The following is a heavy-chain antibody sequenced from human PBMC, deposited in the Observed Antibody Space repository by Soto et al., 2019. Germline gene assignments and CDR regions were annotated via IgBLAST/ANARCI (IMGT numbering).Heavy chain of an antibody. J-gene: IGHJ6*02. CDR1: GFSFSYAW. Sequence: EVQLVESGGGLVKPGGSLRLSCAASGFSFSYAWMSWVRQAPGKGLEWVGRVKSMTDGGTTDYAAPVKGRFTISRDDSKTTVYLQMNRLKTEATAVYYCTWDCSGGSCYPGAHYYYYGMDVWGPGTTVTVSS. CDR3: TWDCSGGSCYPGAHYYYYGMDV. D-gene: IGHD2-15*01. CDR2: VKSMTDGGTT. V-gene: IGHV3-15*01.